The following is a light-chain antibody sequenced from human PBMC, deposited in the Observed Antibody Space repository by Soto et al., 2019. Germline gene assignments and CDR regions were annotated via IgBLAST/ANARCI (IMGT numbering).Light chain of an antibody. J-gene: IGKJ1*01. CDR3: HQYNNWRT. CDR2: AAS. V-gene: IGKV3-15*01. Sequence: EVAMTQFPATMSVSPGESATLSCRASQSVGGYLAWYQQKPGQAHRLLIYAASTRATGIPTRFSGSGSGTEFTLTVSSVKSEDFAVYYCHQYNNWRTFGQGTEVEI. CDR1: QSVGGY.